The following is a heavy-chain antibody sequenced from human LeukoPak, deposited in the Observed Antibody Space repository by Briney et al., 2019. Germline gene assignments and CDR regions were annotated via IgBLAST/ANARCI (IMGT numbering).Heavy chain of an antibody. D-gene: IGHD1-7*01. CDR3: ARSGGGGITGTTGDAFDI. CDR1: GYTFTSYY. V-gene: IGHV1-46*01. J-gene: IGHJ3*02. Sequence: GASVKVSCKASGYTFTSYYMHWVRQAPGQGLEWMGIINPSGGSTSYAQKFQGRVTMTRDTSTSTVYMELSSLRSEDTAVYYCARSGGGGITGTTGDAFDIWGQGTMVTVSS. CDR2: INPSGGST.